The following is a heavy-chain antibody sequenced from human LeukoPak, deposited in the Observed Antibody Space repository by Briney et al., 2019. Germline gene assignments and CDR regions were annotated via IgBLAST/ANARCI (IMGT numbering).Heavy chain of an antibody. Sequence: ASVKVSCKASGYTFTGYYMHWVRQAPGQGLEWMGWINPNSGGTNYAQKFQGRVTMTRDTSISTAYMELSRLRSDDTAVYYCARGPVIFVVVIASPWGQGTLVTVSS. D-gene: IGHD3-3*01. CDR3: ARGPVIFVVVIASP. CDR2: INPNSGGT. J-gene: IGHJ5*02. V-gene: IGHV1-2*02. CDR1: GYTFTGYY.